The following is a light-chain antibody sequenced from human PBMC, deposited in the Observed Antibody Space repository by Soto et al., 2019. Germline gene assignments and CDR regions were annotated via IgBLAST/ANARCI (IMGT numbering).Light chain of an antibody. V-gene: IGKV1-5*01. CDR3: QQYNNGWT. J-gene: IGKJ1*01. CDR2: DAA. Sequence: DIQMTQSPSTLSASVGDRVTITCRASQSISSWLAWYQQKPGKAPKLLIYDAASLESGVPSRFSGSGSGTEFTLTISSLQPDDFATYYCQQYNNGWTFGQGTKVEIK. CDR1: QSISSW.